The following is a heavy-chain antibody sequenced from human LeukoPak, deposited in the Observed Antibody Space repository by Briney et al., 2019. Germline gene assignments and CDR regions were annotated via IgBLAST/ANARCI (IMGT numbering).Heavy chain of an antibody. Sequence: GGSLRLSCAASGFTFSANWMHWVRHAPGKGLVWVSRINGDGGMTNHAESVKGRFSISRDNADNTLHLQMNSLRGEDTAIYYCVREVGAPGSFQHWGQGALVTVGS. CDR2: INGDGGMT. CDR1: GFTFSANW. CDR3: VREVGAPGSFQH. D-gene: IGHD1-26*01. J-gene: IGHJ1*01. V-gene: IGHV3-74*01.